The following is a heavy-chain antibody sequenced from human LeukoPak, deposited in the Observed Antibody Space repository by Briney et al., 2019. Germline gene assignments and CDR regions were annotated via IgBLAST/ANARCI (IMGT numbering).Heavy chain of an antibody. CDR2: IKQDGSEK. Sequence: GGSLRLSCAASGFTFSSYWMSWVRQAPGKGLEWVANIKQDGSEKYYVDSVKGRFTISRDNAKNSLYLQMNSLRAEDTAVYYCAGDLGPSLYVNWGQGTLVTVSS. D-gene: IGHD2-8*01. J-gene: IGHJ4*02. CDR3: AGDLGPSLYVN. V-gene: IGHV3-7*01. CDR1: GFTFSSYW.